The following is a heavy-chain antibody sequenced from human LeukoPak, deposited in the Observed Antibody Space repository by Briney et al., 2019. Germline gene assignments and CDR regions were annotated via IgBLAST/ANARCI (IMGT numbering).Heavy chain of an antibody. Sequence: PGGSLRLSCAASGFTFSSYWMSWVRQASGKGLEWVANIKHDGSEKCYVDSVKGRFTISRDNAKNSLFLQMNSLRAEDTAVYYCARVCSSWDNDAFDIWGQGTMVTVSS. CDR3: ARVCSSWDNDAFDI. CDR1: GFTFSSYW. D-gene: IGHD6-13*01. V-gene: IGHV3-7*01. J-gene: IGHJ3*02. CDR2: IKHDGSEK.